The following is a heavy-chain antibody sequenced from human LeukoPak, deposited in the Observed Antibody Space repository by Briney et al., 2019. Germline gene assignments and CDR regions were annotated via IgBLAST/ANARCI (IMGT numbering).Heavy chain of an antibody. D-gene: IGHD2-15*01. CDR3: VRGYCSGATCYHFDY. CDR1: GASFTSYY. CDR2: FYYSGSD. V-gene: IGHV4-59*01. J-gene: IGHJ4*02. Sequence: SETLSLTCTVSGASFTSYYWNWIRQPPGKGLEWIAYFYYSGSDNYNPSLKSRITISVDTSKNQFSLKLSSVTAADTAVYYCVRGYCSGATCYHFDYWGQGTLVTVSS.